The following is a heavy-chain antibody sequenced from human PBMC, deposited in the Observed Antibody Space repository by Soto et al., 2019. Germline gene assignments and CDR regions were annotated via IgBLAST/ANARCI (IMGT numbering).Heavy chain of an antibody. CDR3: ARDLSGPLDY. V-gene: IGHV3-33*01. Sequence: XGSLILSCAASGFTFSNYGMHWVRQAPGKGLEWVALIWYDGSNKYYADSVKGRFTISRDTSKNTLYLQMNTLRAEDTAVYYCARDLSGPLDYWGQGTPVTVSS. CDR1: GFTFSNYG. J-gene: IGHJ4*02. D-gene: IGHD3-16*02. CDR2: IWYDGSNK.